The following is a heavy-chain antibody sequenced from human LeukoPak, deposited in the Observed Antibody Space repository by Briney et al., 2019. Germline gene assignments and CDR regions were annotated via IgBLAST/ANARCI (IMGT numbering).Heavy chain of an antibody. J-gene: IGHJ6*03. Sequence: ASVKVSCKASGYTFTRYYMHSVRQAPGQALEWRGWINPNSGGTNYAQKFQGRVTMTRDTSISTAYMELSRLRSDDTAVYYCARGHCSSTSCPLSGYYYYMDVWGKGTTVTVSS. CDR1: GYTFTRYY. V-gene: IGHV1-2*02. D-gene: IGHD2-2*01. CDR3: ARGHCSSTSCPLSGYYYYMDV. CDR2: INPNSGGT.